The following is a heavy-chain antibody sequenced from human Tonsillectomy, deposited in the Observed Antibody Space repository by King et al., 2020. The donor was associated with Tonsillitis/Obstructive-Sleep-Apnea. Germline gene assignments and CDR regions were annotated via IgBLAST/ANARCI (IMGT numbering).Heavy chain of an antibody. Sequence: VQLVESGGGVVQPGRSLRLSCAASGFTFSAYGMHWVRQAPGKGLEWVAVIWYDGSNKYYADSVKGRFTISRDNSKNTLYLQMNSLRAEDTAVYYCASQTTAKHYYYYGMDVWGQGTTVTVSS. CDR3: ASQTTAKHYYYYGMDV. D-gene: IGHD4-17*01. V-gene: IGHV3-33*01. CDR1: GFTFSAYG. CDR2: IWYDGSNK. J-gene: IGHJ6*02.